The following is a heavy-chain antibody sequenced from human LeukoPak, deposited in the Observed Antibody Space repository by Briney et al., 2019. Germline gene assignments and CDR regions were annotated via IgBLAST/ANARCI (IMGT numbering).Heavy chain of an antibody. D-gene: IGHD2-15*01. J-gene: IGHJ4*02. CDR2: IYYSGST. CDR1: GGSIGSSSYY. CDR3: AMRVVYCSGGSCYNYFDY. V-gene: IGHV4-39*01. Sequence: SETLSLTCTVSGGSIGSSSYYWGWIRQPPGKGLEWIGSIYYSGSTYYNPSLKSRVTISVDTSKNQFSLKLSSVTAADTAVYYCAMRVVYCSGGSCYNYFDYWGQGTLVTVSS.